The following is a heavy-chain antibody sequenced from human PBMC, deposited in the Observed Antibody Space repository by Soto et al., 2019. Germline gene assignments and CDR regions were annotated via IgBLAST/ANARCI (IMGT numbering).Heavy chain of an antibody. Sequence: GGSLRLSCAASGFTFSSYGMHWVRQAPGKGLEWVSFISYGGSNKYYAYSVKGRLTISRENSKKTLYLKMNRLRAEDTAVYYCAKDKGHYDFWSSLYYYYGMHXWGQGTTLTVS. CDR2: ISYGGSNK. CDR3: AKDKGHYDFWSSLYYYYGMHX. V-gene: IGHV3-30*18. J-gene: IGHJ6*02. CDR1: GFTFSSYG. D-gene: IGHD3-3*01.